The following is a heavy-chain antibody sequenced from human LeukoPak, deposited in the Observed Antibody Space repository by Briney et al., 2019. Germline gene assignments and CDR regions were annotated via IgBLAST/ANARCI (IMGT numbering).Heavy chain of an antibody. CDR3: ARVRDGYNDAYDI. D-gene: IGHD5-24*01. Sequence: SQTLSLTCAISGDSVSSNSATWNWIRQSPSRGLEWLGRTYYRSKWYNDYAVSVKSRITINPDTSKNQFSLKLSSVTAADTAVYYCARVRDGYNDAYDIWGQGTMVTVSS. J-gene: IGHJ3*02. CDR1: GDSVSSNSAT. CDR2: TYYRSKWYN. V-gene: IGHV6-1*01.